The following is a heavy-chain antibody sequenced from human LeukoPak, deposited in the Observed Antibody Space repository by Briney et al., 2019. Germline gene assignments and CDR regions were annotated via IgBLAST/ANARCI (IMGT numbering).Heavy chain of an antibody. J-gene: IGHJ5*02. Sequence: GASVKVSCKASGYTFTSYGISWVRQAPGKGLEWMGGFDPEDGETIYAQKFQGRVTMTEDTSTDTAYMELSSLRSEDTAVYYCATVTDKGFLFDPWGQGTLVTVSS. V-gene: IGHV1-24*01. CDR1: GYTFTSYG. CDR3: ATVTDKGFLFDP. D-gene: IGHD2/OR15-2a*01. CDR2: FDPEDGET.